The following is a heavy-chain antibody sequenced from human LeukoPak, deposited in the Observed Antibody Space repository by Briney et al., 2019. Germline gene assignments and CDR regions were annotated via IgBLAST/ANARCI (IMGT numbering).Heavy chain of an antibody. V-gene: IGHV1-18*01. CDR1: GYMFTSYG. CDR3: ARGGDGDILTGLVFDY. Sequence: ASVKVSCKASGYMFTSYGISWVRQAPGQGLEWMGWTSAYNGNTNYAQKLQGRVTMTTDTSTSTAYMELRSLRSDDTTVYYCARGGDGDILTGLVFDYWGQGTLVTVSS. D-gene: IGHD3-9*01. J-gene: IGHJ4*02. CDR2: TSAYNGNT.